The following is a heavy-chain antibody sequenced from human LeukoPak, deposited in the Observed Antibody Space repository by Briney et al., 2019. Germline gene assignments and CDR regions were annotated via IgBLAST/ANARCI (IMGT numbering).Heavy chain of an antibody. CDR3: ARGEWDLRD. V-gene: IGHV3-20*04. J-gene: IGHJ4*02. CDR2: INWNGGST. CDR1: GFTFSSYA. Sequence: GGSLRLSCAASGFTFSSYAMSWVRQAPGKGLEWVSGINWNGGSTGYVDSVKGRFTISRDNAKNVLFLQMNNLRAEDTAFYYCARGEWDLRDCGQGTLVIVSS. D-gene: IGHD1-26*01.